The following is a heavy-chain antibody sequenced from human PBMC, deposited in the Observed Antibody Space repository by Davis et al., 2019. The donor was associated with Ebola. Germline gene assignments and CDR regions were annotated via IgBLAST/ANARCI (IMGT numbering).Heavy chain of an antibody. V-gene: IGHV1-8*01. D-gene: IGHD3-22*01. CDR1: GYTFTSYD. J-gene: IGHJ4*02. CDR3: ARDSFITPFDY. Sequence: SVKVSCKASGYTFTSYDINWVRQATGQGLEWMGWMNPNSGNTGYAQKFQGRVTMTRNTSISTAYMELRSLRSDDTAVYYCARDSFITPFDYWGQGTLVTVSS. CDR2: MNPNSGNT.